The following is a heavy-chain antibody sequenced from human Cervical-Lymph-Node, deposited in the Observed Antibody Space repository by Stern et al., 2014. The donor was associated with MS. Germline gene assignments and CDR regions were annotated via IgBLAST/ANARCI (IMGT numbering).Heavy chain of an antibody. V-gene: IGHV3-33*01. J-gene: IGHJ6*02. CDR1: GFSFSNYG. Sequence: MQLVESGGGVVQPGRSLRLSCAAAGFSFSNYGMHWGRQAPGTGLEWVAVIWYDGSKKYYADSVKGRFTISRDNSKNTLHLQMNSLRAEDTAVYYCARDTYSDSYYYGMDVWGQGTTVTVSS. CDR3: ARDTYSDSYYYGMDV. CDR2: IWYDGSKK. D-gene: IGHD4-11*01.